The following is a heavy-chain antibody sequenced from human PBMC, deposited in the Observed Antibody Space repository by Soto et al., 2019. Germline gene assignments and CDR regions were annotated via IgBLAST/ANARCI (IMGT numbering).Heavy chain of an antibody. J-gene: IGHJ4*01. V-gene: IGHV4-39*01. CDR1: GGSISSSSYY. CDR3: AALASGSYFYYDS. D-gene: IGHD1-26*01. CDR2: IYYSGST. Sequence: SETRSRTWTVSGGSISSSSYYWGWIRQPPGKGLECIRTIYYSGSTYYNPSLKSRVTISVDASKTQFSLKMSYVTAADPAVYYCAALASGSYFYYDSSGHGTLVTV.